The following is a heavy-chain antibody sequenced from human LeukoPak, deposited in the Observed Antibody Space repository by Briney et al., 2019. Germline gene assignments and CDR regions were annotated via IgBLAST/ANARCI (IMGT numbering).Heavy chain of an antibody. D-gene: IGHD1-26*01. CDR1: GGSFSGYY. V-gene: IGHV4-34*01. CDR3: AREVGATGFDY. CDR2: INHSGST. J-gene: IGHJ4*02. Sequence: PSETLSLTCAVYGGSFSGYYWSWIRQPPGKGLEWIGEINHSGSTNYNPSLKSRVTISVDTSKNQFSLKLSSVTAADTAVYYCAREVGATGFDYWGQGTLVTVSS.